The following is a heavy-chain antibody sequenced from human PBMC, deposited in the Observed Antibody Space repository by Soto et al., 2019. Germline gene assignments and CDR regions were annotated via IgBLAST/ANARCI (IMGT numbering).Heavy chain of an antibody. CDR3: ATGPMVPRSYYYGMDV. J-gene: IGHJ6*02. Sequence: QVQLVQSGAEVKKPGASVKVSCEVSGYTLTELSMHWLRQAPGKGLEWMGGFDPEDGETIYAQKFQGRNTITEDTSTDTDYMEQSSLRSEDTAVYYGATGPMVPRSYYYGMDVWGQGTTVTGSS. V-gene: IGHV1-24*01. D-gene: IGHD3-10*01. CDR1: GYTLTELS. CDR2: FDPEDGET.